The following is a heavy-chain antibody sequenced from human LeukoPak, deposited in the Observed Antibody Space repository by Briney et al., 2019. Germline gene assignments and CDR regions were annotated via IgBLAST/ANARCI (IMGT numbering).Heavy chain of an antibody. V-gene: IGHV3-11*01. Sequence: GGSLRLSCAASGFTFSDYHMTWIRQASGKGLEWVSYIGSSGSTIYYADSVKGRFTISRDNAKNSLYLQMNSLRAEDTAVYYCARQSSGIAATDKIDFWGQGTLVTVSS. CDR3: ARQSSGIAATDKIDF. CDR1: GFTFSDYH. D-gene: IGHD6-13*01. J-gene: IGHJ4*02. CDR2: IGSSGSTI.